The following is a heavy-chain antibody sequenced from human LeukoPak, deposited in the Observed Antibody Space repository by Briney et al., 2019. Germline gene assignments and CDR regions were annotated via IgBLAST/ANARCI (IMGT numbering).Heavy chain of an antibody. CDR2: INPSGGST. V-gene: IGHV1-46*01. D-gene: IGHD6-6*01. CDR3: ARDRSSSSLIGAFDI. Sequence: GASVKVSCKASGYTFTSCYMHWVRQAPGQGLEWMGIINPSGGSTSYAQKFQGRVTMTRDTSTSTVYMELSSLRSEDTAVYYCARDRSSSSLIGAFDIWGQGTMVTVSS. CDR1: GYTFTSCY. J-gene: IGHJ3*02.